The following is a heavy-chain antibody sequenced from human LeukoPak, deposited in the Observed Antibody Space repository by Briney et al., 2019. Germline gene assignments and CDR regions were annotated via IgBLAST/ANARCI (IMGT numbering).Heavy chain of an antibody. Sequence: PFETLSLTCTVSGGSLSSFYWGWVREPPRKGLEWIGYIYYSGSTNYNPSLKSRVTISVDTSKNQFSLKLSSVTAADTAVYYCARSIVVFDYWGQGTLVTVSS. J-gene: IGHJ4*02. D-gene: IGHD1-26*01. CDR3: ARSIVVFDY. V-gene: IGHV4-59*01. CDR1: GGSLSSFY. CDR2: IYYSGST.